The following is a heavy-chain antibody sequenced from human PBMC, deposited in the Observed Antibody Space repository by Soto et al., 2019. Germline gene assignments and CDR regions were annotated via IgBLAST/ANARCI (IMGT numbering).Heavy chain of an antibody. J-gene: IGHJ4*02. Sequence: GESLKISCKGSGYSFTSSWIGWVRQMPGKGLEWMGVIYPGDSETRYSPSFQGQVAISADRSINTAYLQWRGLKASDSAMYYCARVARGADKWNFDYWGQGTLVTVSS. V-gene: IGHV5-51*01. CDR1: GYSFTSSW. D-gene: IGHD2-21*02. CDR3: ARVARGADKWNFDY. CDR2: IYPGDSET.